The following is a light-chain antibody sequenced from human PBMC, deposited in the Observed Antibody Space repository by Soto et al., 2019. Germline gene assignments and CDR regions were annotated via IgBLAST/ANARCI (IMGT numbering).Light chain of an antibody. J-gene: IGKJ1*01. CDR2: WAS. Sequence: DIVLTQSPDSLAVSLGERAPINCKSSQSVLYSSNNKNYLAWYQQKPGQPPKLLIYWASTRESGVPDRFSGSGSGTDFTLTISSLQAEDVAVYYCQQYYTTPWTFGQGTKVDNK. V-gene: IGKV4-1*01. CDR3: QQYYTTPWT. CDR1: QSVLYSSNNKNY.